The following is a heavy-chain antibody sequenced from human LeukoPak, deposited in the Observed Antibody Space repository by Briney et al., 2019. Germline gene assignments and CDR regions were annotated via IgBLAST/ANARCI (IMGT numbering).Heavy chain of an antibody. D-gene: IGHD6-19*01. CDR1: GGSISSGGYY. CDR2: IYYSGST. Sequence: SETLSLTCTVSGGSISSGGYYWSWIRQHPGKGLEWIGYIYYSGSTYYNPSLKSRVTISVDTSKNQFSLKLSSVTAADTAVYYCARGTIAVAGTHYYYGTDVWGQGTTVTVSS. CDR3: ARGTIAVAGTHYYYGTDV. V-gene: IGHV4-31*03. J-gene: IGHJ6*02.